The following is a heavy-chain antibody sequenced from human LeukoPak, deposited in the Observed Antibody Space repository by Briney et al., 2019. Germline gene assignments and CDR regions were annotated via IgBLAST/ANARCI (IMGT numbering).Heavy chain of an antibody. D-gene: IGHD2-8*02. Sequence: SETLSLTCTVSGGSISSGSYYWSWIRQPAGKGLEWIGRIYTSGSTNYNPSLKSRVTISVDTSKNQFSLKLSSVTAADTAVYYCARERIYQGLVEYYYYMDVWGKGTTVTISS. CDR3: ARERIYQGLVEYYYYMDV. V-gene: IGHV4-61*02. J-gene: IGHJ6*03. CDR1: GGSISSGSYY. CDR2: IYTSGST.